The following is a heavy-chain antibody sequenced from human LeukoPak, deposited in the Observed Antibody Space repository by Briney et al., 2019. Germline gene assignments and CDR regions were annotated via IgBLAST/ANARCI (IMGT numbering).Heavy chain of an antibody. V-gene: IGHV1-69*02. J-gene: IGHJ6*02. D-gene: IGHD3-22*01. Sequence: ASVKVSCKASGGTFSRYTISWVRQAPGQGLEWMGRIIPILGIANYAQKFQGRVTITADKSTSTAYMELSSLRSEDTAVYYCARSSYDSSGYYYYYYGMDVWGQGTTVTVSS. CDR2: IIPILGIA. CDR1: GGTFSRYT. CDR3: ARSSYDSSGYYYYYYGMDV.